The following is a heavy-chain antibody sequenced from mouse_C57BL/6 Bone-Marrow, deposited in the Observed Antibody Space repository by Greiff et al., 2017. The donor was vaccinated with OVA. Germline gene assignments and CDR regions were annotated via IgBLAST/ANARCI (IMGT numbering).Heavy chain of an antibody. CDR1: GYTFTSYR. Sequence: VQLQQPGAELVKPGASVKLSCKASGYTFTSYRMQWVKQRPGQGLEWIGEIDPSDSYTNYNQKFKGKATLTVDTSSSTAYMQLSSLTSEDSAVYYCARGGYYGSSPAWFAYWGQGTLVTVSA. V-gene: IGHV1-50*01. CDR3: ARGGYYGSSPAWFAY. J-gene: IGHJ3*01. D-gene: IGHD1-1*01. CDR2: IDPSDSYT.